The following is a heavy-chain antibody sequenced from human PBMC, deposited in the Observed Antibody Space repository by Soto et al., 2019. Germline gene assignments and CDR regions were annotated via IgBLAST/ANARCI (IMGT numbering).Heavy chain of an antibody. V-gene: IGHV2-70*01. J-gene: IGHJ5*02. CDR1: GFSLNTTGMC. CDR3: ARALGLDNWFDP. CDR2: INWDDDK. D-gene: IGHD7-27*01. Sequence: SGPMLVNPTQTLTLTCTFSGFSLNTTGMCVSWIRQPPGKALEWLAAINWDDDKYYSTSLKTRLTISKDTSKNQVVLTMTNMDPVDTATYYCARALGLDNWFDPWGQGTLVTVSS.